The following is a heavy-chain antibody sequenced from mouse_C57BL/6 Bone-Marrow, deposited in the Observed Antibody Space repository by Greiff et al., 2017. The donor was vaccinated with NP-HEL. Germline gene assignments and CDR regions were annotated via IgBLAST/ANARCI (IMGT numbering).Heavy chain of an antibody. CDR3: ARHGGYYGSSFDY. CDR1: GFTFSSYG. CDR2: ISSGGSYT. Sequence: EVNLVESGGDLVKPGGSLKLSCAASGFTFSSYGMSWVRQTPDKRLEWVATISSGGSYTYYPDSVKGRFTISRDNAKNTLYLQMSSLKSEDTAMYYCARHGGYYGSSFDYWGQGTTLTVSS. J-gene: IGHJ2*01. D-gene: IGHD1-1*01. V-gene: IGHV5-6*01.